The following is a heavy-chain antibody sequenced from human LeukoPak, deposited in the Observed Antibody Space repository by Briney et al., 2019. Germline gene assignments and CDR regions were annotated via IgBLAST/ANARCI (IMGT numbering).Heavy chain of an antibody. D-gene: IGHD3-3*01. J-gene: IGHJ5*02. CDR1: GYTFTSYD. CDR2: MNPNSGNT. V-gene: IGHV1-8*03. CDR3: ASSYYDFWSGYHAGFDP. Sequence: GASVKVSCKASGYTFTSYDINWVRQATGQGLEWMGWMNPNSGNTGYAQKFQGRVTITRNTSISTAYMELSSLRSEDTAVYYCASSYYDFWSGYHAGFDPWGQGTLVTVSS.